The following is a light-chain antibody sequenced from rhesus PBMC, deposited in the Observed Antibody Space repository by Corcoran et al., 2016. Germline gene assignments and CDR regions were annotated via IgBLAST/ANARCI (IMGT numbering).Light chain of an antibody. V-gene: IGKV2-78*01. J-gene: IGKJ3*01. CDR1: QSLLDSDGYTH. Sequence: DIVMTQTPLSLPVTPGEPASISCRSSQSLLDSDGYTHLHWYLQKPGQSPQLLIYLVSNRASGVPDRFSGSGSGPDFTLKISRVEAEDVGVYYCMQTLQTPFTFGHGTKLDIK. CDR2: LVS. CDR3: MQTLQTPFT.